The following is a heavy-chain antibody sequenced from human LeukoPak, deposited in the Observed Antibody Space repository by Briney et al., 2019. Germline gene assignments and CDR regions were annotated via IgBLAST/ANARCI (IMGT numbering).Heavy chain of an antibody. CDR3: ARDLLSLLVPDY. D-gene: IGHD3-10*01. J-gene: IGHJ4*02. CDR2: ISSSSSYI. CDR1: GFTFSSYS. V-gene: IGHV3-21*01. Sequence: PGGSLRLSCAASGFTFSSYSTNWVRQAPGKGLEWVSSISSSSSYIYYADSVKGRFTIPRDNAKNSLYLQMNSLRAEDTAVYYCARDLLSLLVPDYWGQGTLVTVSS.